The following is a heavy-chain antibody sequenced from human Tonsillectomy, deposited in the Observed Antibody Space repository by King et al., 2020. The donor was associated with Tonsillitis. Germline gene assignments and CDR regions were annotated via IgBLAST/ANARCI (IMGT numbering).Heavy chain of an antibody. D-gene: IGHD6-13*01. CDR2: IYYSGST. CDR3: AREGPHSSSWSPLTWYFDL. CDR1: GGSISSYY. V-gene: IGHV4-59*01. J-gene: IGHJ2*01. Sequence: VQLQESGPGLVKPSETLSLTCTVSGGSISSYYWSWIRQPPGKGLEWIGYIYYSGSTNYNPSLKSRGTISVDTSKNQFSLKRSSVTAADTAVYYCAREGPHSSSWSPLTWYFDLWGRGTLVTVSS.